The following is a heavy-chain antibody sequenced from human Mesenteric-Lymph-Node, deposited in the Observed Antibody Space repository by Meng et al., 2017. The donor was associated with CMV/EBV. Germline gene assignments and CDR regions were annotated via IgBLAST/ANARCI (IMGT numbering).Heavy chain of an antibody. V-gene: IGHV5-51*01. CDR1: GYSFTNYW. Sequence: GESLKISCKGSGYSFTNYWVGWVRQMPGKGLEYMGIVNPTDSETRYSPSFQGQVTISVDKSISTAYLQWSSLTAADTAIYYCARDKDCYSSSCYFDYWGRGTLVTVSS. D-gene: IGHD2-2*01. J-gene: IGHJ4*02. CDR3: ARDKDCYSSSCYFDY. CDR2: VNPTDSET.